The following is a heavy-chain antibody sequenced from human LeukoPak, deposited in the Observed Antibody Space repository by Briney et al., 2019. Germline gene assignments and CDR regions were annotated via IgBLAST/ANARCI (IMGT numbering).Heavy chain of an antibody. J-gene: IGHJ4*02. Sequence: SETLSLTCAVYGGSFSGYYWSWIRQPPGKGLEWIGEINHSGSTNYNPSLKSRVTISVDTSKNQFSLKLSSVAAADTAVYYCARERSRVRGVSDYWGQGTLVTVSS. CDR3: ARERSRVRGVSDY. CDR1: GGSFSGYY. V-gene: IGHV4-34*01. D-gene: IGHD3-10*01. CDR2: INHSGST.